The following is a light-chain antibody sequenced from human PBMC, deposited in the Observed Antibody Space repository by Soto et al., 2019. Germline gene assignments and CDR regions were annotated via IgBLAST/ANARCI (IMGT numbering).Light chain of an antibody. V-gene: IGKV3-15*01. CDR1: QSVDSN. Sequence: EIVMTQSPATLSVSPGERATLSCRASQSVDSNLAWYQQKPGQAPRLLIYGASARATSIPARFSGSGSGTEFTLTISSLQSEDFAVYYCQQYNNWPRTFGQGTKVEIK. J-gene: IGKJ1*01. CDR2: GAS. CDR3: QQYNNWPRT.